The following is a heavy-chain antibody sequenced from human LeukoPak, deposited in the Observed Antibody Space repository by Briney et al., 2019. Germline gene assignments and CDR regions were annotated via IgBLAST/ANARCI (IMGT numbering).Heavy chain of an antibody. CDR2: ISWNSGSI. Sequence: AXHWVRXAXGKGLEWVSGISWNSGSIGYADSVKGRFTISRDNSKNTLYLQMNSLRAEDTAVYYCAKGPYWGQGTLVTVSS. CDR3: AKGPY. CDR1: A. J-gene: IGHJ4*02. V-gene: IGHV3-9*01.